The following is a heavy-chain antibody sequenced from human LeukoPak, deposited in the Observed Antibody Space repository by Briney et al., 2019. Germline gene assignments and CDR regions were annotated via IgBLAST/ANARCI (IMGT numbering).Heavy chain of an antibody. CDR2: INHSGST. CDR3: ARAKGSIAAVAPFDY. Sequence: PSETLSLTCAVYGGSFSGYYWSWIRQPPAKGLEWIGEINHSGSTNYNPSLKSRVTISVDTSKNQFSLKLSSVTAADTAVYYCARAKGSIAAVAPFDYWGQGTLVTVSS. V-gene: IGHV4-34*01. CDR1: GGSFSGYY. D-gene: IGHD6-25*01. J-gene: IGHJ4*02.